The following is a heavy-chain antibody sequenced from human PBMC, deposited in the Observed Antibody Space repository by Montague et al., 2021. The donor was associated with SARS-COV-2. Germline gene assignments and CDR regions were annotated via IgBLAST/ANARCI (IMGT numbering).Heavy chain of an antibody. J-gene: IGHJ6*03. Sequence: SETLSLTCTVSGGSVSSSPYYWGWIRQPPGRGLEWVGSISYSGRTYFXXXLKSRLTISADSSENQFSLRLSSVTAADTAVYYCASSYYYGSGTYVYNYYMDVWGKGTTVTVSS. CDR2: ISYSGRT. CDR3: ASSYYYGSGTYVYNYYMDV. V-gene: IGHV4-39*01. D-gene: IGHD3-10*01. CDR1: GGSVSSSPYY.